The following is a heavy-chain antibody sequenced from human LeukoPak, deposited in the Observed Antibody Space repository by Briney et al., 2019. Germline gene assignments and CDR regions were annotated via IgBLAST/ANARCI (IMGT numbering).Heavy chain of an antibody. Sequence: GSSVKVSCKASGGTFSSYAISWVRQAPGQGLEWMGGIIPIFGTANYAQKFQGRVTITTDESTSTAYMELSSLRSEDTAVYYCAREGPSQGRAFDIWGQGTMVTVSS. J-gene: IGHJ3*02. CDR2: IIPIFGTA. CDR3: AREGPSQGRAFDI. D-gene: IGHD6-6*01. CDR1: GGTFSSYA. V-gene: IGHV1-69*05.